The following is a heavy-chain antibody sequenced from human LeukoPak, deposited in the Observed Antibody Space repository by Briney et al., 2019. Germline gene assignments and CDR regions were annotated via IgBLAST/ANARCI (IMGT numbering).Heavy chain of an antibody. V-gene: IGHV4-59*01. CDR3: AGGTGPPLGYCSGGSCYGYYFDY. D-gene: IGHD2-15*01. J-gene: IGHJ4*02. CDR2: IYYSGST. CDR1: GGSISSYY. Sequence: SETLSLTCTVSGGSISSYYWSWIRQPPGKGLEWIGYIYYSGSTNYNPSLKSRVTISVDTSKNQFSLKLSSVTAADTAVYYCAGGTGPPLGYCSGGSCYGYYFDYWGQGTLVTVSS.